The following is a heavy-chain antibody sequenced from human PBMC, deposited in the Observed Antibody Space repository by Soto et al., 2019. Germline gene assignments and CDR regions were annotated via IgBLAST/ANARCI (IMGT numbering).Heavy chain of an antibody. V-gene: IGHV3-30*03. CDR1: GFTVSSYG. J-gene: IGHJ4*02. CDR3: TGEVASGY. D-gene: IGHD2-8*02. CDR2: ISRDGRTT. Sequence: QVQLVESGGGVVQPGRSLRLSCAVSGFTVSSYGMHWVRQAPGKVLEWVAVISRDGRTTFYADPVKGRFTISRDNSRNTLFLEMNGLRVDDMSVDYCTGEVASGYWGQGTLVTVSS.